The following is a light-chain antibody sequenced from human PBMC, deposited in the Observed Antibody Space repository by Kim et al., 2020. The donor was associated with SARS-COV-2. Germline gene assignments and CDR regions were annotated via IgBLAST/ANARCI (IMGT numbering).Light chain of an antibody. J-gene: IGLJ1*01. CDR1: SLRSYY. Sequence: SSELTQDPAVSVALGQTVRITCQGDSLRSYYASWYQQKPGQAPVLVIYGKNNRPSGIPDRFSGSSSGNTASLTITGAQAEDEADYYCNSRDSSGNHLGVFGTGTKVT. V-gene: IGLV3-19*01. CDR2: GKN. CDR3: NSRDSSGNHLGV.